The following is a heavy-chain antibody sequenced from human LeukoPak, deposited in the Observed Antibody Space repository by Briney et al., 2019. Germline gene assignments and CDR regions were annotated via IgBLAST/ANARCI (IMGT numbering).Heavy chain of an antibody. Sequence: GGSLRLSCAASGFTFDDYAMHWVRQAPGKGLEWVSGISWNSGSIGYADSVKGRFTISRDNAKNSLYLQMNSLRAEDTAVYYCATEYYYDSSGYYYPDYWGQGTLVTVSS. D-gene: IGHD3-22*01. CDR1: GFTFDDYA. V-gene: IGHV3-9*01. CDR3: ATEYYYDSSGYYYPDY. CDR2: ISWNSGSI. J-gene: IGHJ4*02.